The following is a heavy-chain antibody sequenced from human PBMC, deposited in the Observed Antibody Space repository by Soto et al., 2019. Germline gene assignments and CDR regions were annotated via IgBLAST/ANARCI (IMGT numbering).Heavy chain of an antibody. D-gene: IGHD5-12*01. V-gene: IGHV1-69*04. CDR2: IIPILGIA. Sequence: SVKVSCKASGGTFSSYTISWVRQAPGQGLEWMGRIIPILGIANYAQKFQGRVTITADNAKNTLYLQMDSLRAEDTAVYYCARESSGYSSYFDYWGQGSLVTVSS. CDR3: ARESSGYSSYFDY. CDR1: GGTFSSYT. J-gene: IGHJ4*02.